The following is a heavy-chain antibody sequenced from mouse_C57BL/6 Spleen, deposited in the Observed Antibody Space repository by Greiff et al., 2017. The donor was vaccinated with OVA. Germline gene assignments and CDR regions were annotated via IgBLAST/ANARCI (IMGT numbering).Heavy chain of an antibody. D-gene: IGHD2-13*01. CDR1: GFTFSDYY. CDR3: ARDDYGFAY. Sequence: DVKLVESEGGLVQPGSSMKLSCTASGFTFSDYYMAWVRQVPEKGLEWVANINYDGSSTYYLDSLKSRFIISRDNAKNILYLQMRSLKSEDTATYYCARDDYGFAYWGQGTLVTVSA. V-gene: IGHV5-16*01. CDR2: INYDGSST. J-gene: IGHJ3*01.